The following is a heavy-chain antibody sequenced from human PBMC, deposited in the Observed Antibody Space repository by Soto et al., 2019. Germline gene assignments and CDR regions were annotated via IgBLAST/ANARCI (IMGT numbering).Heavy chain of an antibody. J-gene: IGHJ4*02. CDR3: ARGGYVVEVSAALDY. CDR2: VNPSGGHT. CDR1: GDTFTDYY. D-gene: IGHD2-21*01. V-gene: IGHV1-46*01. Sequence: QVQLMQSGAEVKKPGASVKVSCKASGDTFTDYYIHWVRQAPGQGLEWMGTVNPSGGHTTYAQDFEGRVNMTRDTSTFTLSRGLSSATFRDTLMNFCARGGYVVEVSAALDYWGEGTWVTVSS.